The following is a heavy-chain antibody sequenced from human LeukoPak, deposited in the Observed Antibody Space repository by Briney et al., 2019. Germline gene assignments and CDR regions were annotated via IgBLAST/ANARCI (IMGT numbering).Heavy chain of an antibody. CDR1: GGSFSGYY. J-gene: IGHJ3*02. CDR2: INHSGST. CDR3: ARGSQSTWGRIDAFNI. Sequence: SETLSLTCAVYGGSFSGYYWSGIRQPPGKGLEWIGEINHSGSTNYNPSLKSRVTISVDTSKNQFSLKLSSVTAADTAVYYCARGSQSTWGRIDAFNIWGQGTMVPVSP. V-gene: IGHV4-34*01. D-gene: IGHD2/OR15-2a*01.